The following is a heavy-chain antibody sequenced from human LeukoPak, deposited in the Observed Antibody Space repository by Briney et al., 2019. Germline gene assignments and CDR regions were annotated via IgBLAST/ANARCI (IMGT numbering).Heavy chain of an antibody. Sequence: SETLSLTCTVSGYSISSGYFWGWIRQPPGKGLEWVASMYHSGSTYYNPSLKSRVTISVDTSKNQFSLKLSSVTAADTAVYYCARAYSSSWYWNWFDPWGQGTLVTVSS. J-gene: IGHJ5*02. CDR2: MYHSGST. V-gene: IGHV4-38-2*02. CDR3: ARAYSSSWYWNWFDP. D-gene: IGHD6-13*01. CDR1: GYSISSGYF.